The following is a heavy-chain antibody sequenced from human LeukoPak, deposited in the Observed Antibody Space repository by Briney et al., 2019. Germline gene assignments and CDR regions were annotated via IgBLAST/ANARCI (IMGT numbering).Heavy chain of an antibody. V-gene: IGHV1-2*06. CDR1: GYTFTGYY. J-gene: IGHJ4*02. D-gene: IGHD6-19*01. Sequence: ASVKVSCKASGYTFTGYYMHWVRQAPGQRLEWMGRINPNSGGTNYAQKFQGRVTMTRDTSISTAYMELRSLRSDDTAVYYCARVQGSSGWYIFDYWGQGTLVTVSS. CDR2: INPNSGGT. CDR3: ARVQGSSGWYIFDY.